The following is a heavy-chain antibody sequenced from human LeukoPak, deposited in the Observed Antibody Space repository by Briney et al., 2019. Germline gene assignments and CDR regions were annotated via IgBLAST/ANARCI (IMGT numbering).Heavy chain of an antibody. CDR2: IHSGDLT. Sequence: AGGSLRLSCAASGFIVSGNYMSWVRQAPGKGLEWISIIHSGDLTYYADSVKDRFTISRDNSKNTLYLQMNSLRAEDTAVYYCAREDSGWYDGMDVWGQGTTVTVSS. CDR3: AREDSGWYDGMDV. J-gene: IGHJ6*02. D-gene: IGHD6-19*01. V-gene: IGHV3-53*05. CDR1: GFIVSGNY.